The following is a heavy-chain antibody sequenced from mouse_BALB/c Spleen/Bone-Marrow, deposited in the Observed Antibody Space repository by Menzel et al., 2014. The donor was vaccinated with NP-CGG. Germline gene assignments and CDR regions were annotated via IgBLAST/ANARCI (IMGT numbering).Heavy chain of an antibody. J-gene: IGHJ2*01. Sequence: DVKLVESGGGLVQPGGSRKLSCAASGFTFRSFGMHWARQAPEKGLEWVAYISGGTSTIYYADTVKGRFTISRDNPNNTLSLQMTSLRSEDTAMYYCVRGGYYVPSYFDSWGQGTTLTVSS. CDR2: ISGGTSTI. CDR3: VRGGYYVPSYFDS. D-gene: IGHD2-3*01. V-gene: IGHV5-17*02. CDR1: GFTFRSFG.